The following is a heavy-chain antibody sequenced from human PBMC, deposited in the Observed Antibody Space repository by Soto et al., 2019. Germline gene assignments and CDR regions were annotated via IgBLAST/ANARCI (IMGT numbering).Heavy chain of an antibody. J-gene: IGHJ4*02. CDR3: ERLGASTQADYDYVWGSYRPHYFDY. Sequence: QVQLVQSGAEVKKPGSSVKVSCKASGGTFSSYAISWVRQAPGQGLEWMGGIIPIFGTANYAQKFQGRVTITADESTSTAYMELSSLRSEDRAVYYCERLGASTQADYDYVWGSYRPHYFDYWGQGTLVTVSS. CDR1: GGTFSSYA. V-gene: IGHV1-69*01. CDR2: IIPIFGTA. D-gene: IGHD3-16*02.